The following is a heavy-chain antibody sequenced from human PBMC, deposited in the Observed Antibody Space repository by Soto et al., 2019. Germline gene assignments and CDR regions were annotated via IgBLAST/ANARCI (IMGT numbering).Heavy chain of an antibody. CDR3: ARDASYYSLWSGYYPSRNGMDV. CDR1: GFTFSSFG. Sequence: GGSLRLSCAASGFTFSSFGMHWVRQAPGKGLEWVSLIWYDGGKKSYGDSVKGRFTISRDNSRNTVYLQMNSLRADDTAVYYCARDASYYSLWSGYYPSRNGMDVWGQGTTVTVSS. J-gene: IGHJ6*02. CDR2: IWYDGGKK. V-gene: IGHV3-33*01. D-gene: IGHD3-3*01.